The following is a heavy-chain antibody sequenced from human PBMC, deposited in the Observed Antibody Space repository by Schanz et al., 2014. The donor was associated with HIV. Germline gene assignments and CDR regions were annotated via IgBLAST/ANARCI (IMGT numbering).Heavy chain of an antibody. Sequence: EVQLLESGGGLVQPGGSLRLSCAASGFTFSSLGMSWVRQAPGEGLEWVSGISEFGGSAWYADSVKGRFTISRDNSKNTLYLQMDSLRAEDTALYFCAKRIIFGVVFPANFDYWGQGTLVTVSS. CDR3: AKRIIFGVVFPANFDY. CDR1: GFTFSSLG. CDR2: ISEFGGSA. J-gene: IGHJ4*02. V-gene: IGHV3-23*01. D-gene: IGHD3-3*01.